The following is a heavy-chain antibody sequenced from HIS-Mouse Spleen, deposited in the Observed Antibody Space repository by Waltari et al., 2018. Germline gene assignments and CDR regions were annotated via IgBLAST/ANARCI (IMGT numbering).Heavy chain of an antibody. CDR2: IYYSGGT. V-gene: IGHV4-39*07. J-gene: IGHJ2*01. D-gene: IGHD6-13*01. CDR1: GGSISSSSYY. CDR3: AREIPYSSSWYDWYFDL. Sequence: QLQLQESGPGLVKPSETLSLTCTVSGGSISSSSYYWGWIRQPPGKGLEWVWSIYYSGGTYYNPSLNSRVTISVDTSKNQFSLKLSSVTAADTAVYYCAREIPYSSSWYDWYFDLWGRGTLVTVSS.